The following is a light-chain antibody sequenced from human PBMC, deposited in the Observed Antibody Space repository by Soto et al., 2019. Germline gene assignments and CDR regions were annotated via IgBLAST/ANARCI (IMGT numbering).Light chain of an antibody. CDR1: QSVSSSY. CDR2: GTS. V-gene: IGKV3-20*01. Sequence: IVXTQSPGTLSLSPGERATLSCRASQSVSSSYLAWYQQKPGQAPRLLIYGTSSRATAIPDRFSGSGSGTDFTLTISRLEPEDFAVYYCQQYGSSSWTFGQGTKVDIK. J-gene: IGKJ1*01. CDR3: QQYGSSSWT.